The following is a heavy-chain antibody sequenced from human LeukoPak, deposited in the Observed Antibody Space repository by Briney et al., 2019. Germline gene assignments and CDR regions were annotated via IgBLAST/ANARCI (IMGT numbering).Heavy chain of an antibody. D-gene: IGHD3-3*01. CDR2: IRSKAYGGTT. Sequence: GRSLRLSCTASGFTFGDYAMSWFRQAPGKGLEWVGFIRSKAYGGTTEYAASVKGRFTISRDDSKSIAYPQMNSLKTEDTAVYYRTRTGFEWLFSHPPLDYWGQGTLVTVSS. V-gene: IGHV3-49*03. CDR1: GFTFGDYA. J-gene: IGHJ4*02. CDR3: TRTGFEWLFSHPPLDY.